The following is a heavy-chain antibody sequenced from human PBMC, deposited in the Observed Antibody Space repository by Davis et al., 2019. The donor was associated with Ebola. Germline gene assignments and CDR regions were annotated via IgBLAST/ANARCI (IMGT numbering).Heavy chain of an antibody. Sequence: SETLSLTCTVSGGSISSSSYYWGWIRQPPGKGLEWIGSIYYSGSTYYNPSLKSRVTISVDTSKNQFSLKLSSVTAADTAVYYCAREGPAAPFWFDPWGQGTLVTVSS. CDR1: GGSISSSSYY. CDR2: IYYSGST. V-gene: IGHV4-39*02. J-gene: IGHJ5*02. D-gene: IGHD2-2*01. CDR3: AREGPAAPFWFDP.